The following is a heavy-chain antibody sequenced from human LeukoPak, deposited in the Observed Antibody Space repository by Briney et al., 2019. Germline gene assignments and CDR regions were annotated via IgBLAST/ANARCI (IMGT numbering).Heavy chain of an antibody. CDR2: ISNSAGNA. CDR3: AKDLHVRSSSTVTTGGVDS. D-gene: IGHD4-17*01. Sequence: PGGSLTLSCVVSGFTVSSYAMSWVRKTPGKGLEWVSVISNSAGNAYYADSVKGRFTISRDNSKNTLYLQMNSLRAEDTAVYYCAKDLHVRSSSTVTTGGVDSWGQGTLVTVSS. CDR1: GFTVSSYA. J-gene: IGHJ4*02. V-gene: IGHV3-23*01.